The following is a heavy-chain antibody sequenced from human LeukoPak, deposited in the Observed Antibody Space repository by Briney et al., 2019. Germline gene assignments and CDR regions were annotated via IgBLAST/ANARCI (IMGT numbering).Heavy chain of an antibody. CDR2: IRYDGSNK. CDR3: ARGGCSGSSCYSCDY. D-gene: IGHD2-15*01. V-gene: IGHV3-30*02. Sequence: GGSLRLSCAASGFTFSTYGMHWVRQTPGKGLEWVAFIRYDGSNKDYAESLKGRFTISRDNPTNTLFLQMNSLRPEDTAVYYCARGGCSGSSCYSCDYWGQGTLVTVSS. CDR1: GFTFSTYG. J-gene: IGHJ4*02.